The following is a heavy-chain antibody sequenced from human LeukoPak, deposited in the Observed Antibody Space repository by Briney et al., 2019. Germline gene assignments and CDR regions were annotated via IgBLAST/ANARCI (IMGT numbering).Heavy chain of an antibody. CDR2: IYYSGST. CDR1: GGSISSYY. J-gene: IGHJ4*02. CDR3: ARAHDSSGYPYFDY. Sequence: SETLSLTCTVSGGSISSYYWSWIRKPPGRGLEWIGYIYYSGSTNYNPSLKSRVTISVDTSKNQFSLKLSSVTAADTAVYYCARAHDSSGYPYFDYWGQGTLVTVSS. V-gene: IGHV4-59*01. D-gene: IGHD3-22*01.